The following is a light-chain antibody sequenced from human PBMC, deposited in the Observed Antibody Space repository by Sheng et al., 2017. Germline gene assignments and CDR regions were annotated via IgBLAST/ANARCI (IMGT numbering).Light chain of an antibody. J-gene: IGKJ5*01. CDR2: GAS. CDR1: QSVNSNF. CDR3: QQYGGSPIT. Sequence: EIVLTQSPGTLPLSPGERATLSCRASQSVNSNFLAWYQHKPGQAPRLLIYGASSRAPGIPGRFSGSGSGTEFTLTISRLEPEDFALYYCQQYGGSPITFGQGTRLEIK. V-gene: IGKV3-20*01.